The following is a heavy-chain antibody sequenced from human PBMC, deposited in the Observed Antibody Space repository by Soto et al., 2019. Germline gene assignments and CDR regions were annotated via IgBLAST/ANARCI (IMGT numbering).Heavy chain of an antibody. J-gene: IGHJ4*02. D-gene: IGHD5-18*01. CDR3: ASGYSYGYHFDY. CDR1: GFTFSSYE. CDR2: ISSSGNTI. V-gene: IGHV3-48*03. Sequence: PGGSLRLACAASGFTFSSYEMNWFLQAPGKGLEWGSYISSSGNTIYYADSVKGRFTISRDNAKNSLYLQMNSLRAEDTAVYYCASGYSYGYHFDYWGQGTLVTVSS.